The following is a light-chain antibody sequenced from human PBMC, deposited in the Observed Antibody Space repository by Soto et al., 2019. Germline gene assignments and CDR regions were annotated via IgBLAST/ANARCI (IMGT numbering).Light chain of an antibody. Sequence: QSALTQPASVSESPGQSITISCTGTSSDVGGYNYVSWYQQHPGKAPKLMIYDVSNRPSGVSNRFSGSKSGNTASLTISGLQAEDEADYYCSSYTSSSTPYVVFGGGTKLTVL. V-gene: IGLV2-14*01. CDR2: DVS. J-gene: IGLJ2*01. CDR3: SSYTSSSTPYVV. CDR1: SSDVGGYNY.